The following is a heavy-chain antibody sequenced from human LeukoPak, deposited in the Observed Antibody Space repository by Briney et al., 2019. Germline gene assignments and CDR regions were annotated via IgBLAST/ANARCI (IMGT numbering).Heavy chain of an antibody. CDR3: ACIAVAGTSSYYYYGMDV. V-gene: IGHV4-61*02. Sequence: SETLSLTCTVSGGSISSGNYYWSWIRQPAGKGLEWIGRLYTSGTSNYNPSLKSRVTISVDTSKNQFSLKLSSVTAADTAVYYCACIAVAGTSSYYYYGMDVWGQGTTVTVSS. J-gene: IGHJ6*02. D-gene: IGHD6-19*01. CDR1: GGSISSGNYY. CDR2: LYTSGTS.